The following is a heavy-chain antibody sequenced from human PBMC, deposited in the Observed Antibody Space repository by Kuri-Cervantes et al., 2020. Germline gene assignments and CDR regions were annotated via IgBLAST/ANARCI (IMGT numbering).Heavy chain of an antibody. J-gene: IGHJ3*02. V-gene: IGHV1-2*02. CDR3: ARVGGRAPIKTGAFDI. CDR1: GYTFTGYY. D-gene: IGHD1-14*01. CDR2: INPNSGGT. Sequence: ASVKVSCTASGYTFTGYYIHWVRQAPGQGLEWMGWINPNSGGTNYAQDFQGRVTMTRDTSISTAYMELSSLRSDDTALYYCARVGGRAPIKTGAFDIWGQGTMVTVSS.